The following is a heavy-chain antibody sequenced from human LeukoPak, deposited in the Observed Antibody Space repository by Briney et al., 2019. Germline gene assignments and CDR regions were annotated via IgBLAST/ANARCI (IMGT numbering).Heavy chain of an antibody. CDR2: INPNSGGT. CDR3: ARDLVAAASYYYYGMDV. J-gene: IGHJ6*02. Sequence: ASVKVSCKASGYTFTSYDINWVRQATGQGLEWMGWINPNSGGTNYAQKFQGRVTMTRDTSISTAYMELSRLRSDDTAVYYCARDLVAAASYYYYGMDVWGQGTTVTVSS. CDR1: GYTFTSYD. D-gene: IGHD6-19*01. V-gene: IGHV1-2*02.